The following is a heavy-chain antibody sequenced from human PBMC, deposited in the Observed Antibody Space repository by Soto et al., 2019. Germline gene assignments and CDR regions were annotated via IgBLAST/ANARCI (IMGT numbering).Heavy chain of an antibody. CDR2: IWYDGSNK. V-gene: IGHV3-33*01. J-gene: IGHJ6*02. Sequence: QVQLVESGGGVVQPRRSLRLSCAASGFTFSSYGMHWVRQAPGKGLEWVAVIWYDGSNKYYADSVKGRFTISRDNSKNTLYLQMNSLRAEDTAVYYCARLPSGEESGYYGMDVWGQGTTVTVSS. CDR3: ARLPSGEESGYYGMDV. D-gene: IGHD1-1*01. CDR1: GFTFSSYG.